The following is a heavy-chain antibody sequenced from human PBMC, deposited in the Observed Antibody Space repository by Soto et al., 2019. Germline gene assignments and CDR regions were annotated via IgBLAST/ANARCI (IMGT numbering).Heavy chain of an antibody. J-gene: IGHJ6*02. CDR2: IYYSGST. CDR3: ARGVVPAATRGYYFYGMDV. Sequence: SETLSLTCTVSGGSISSGGYYWSWIRQHPGKGLEWIGYIYYSGSTYYNPSLKSRVTISVDTSKNQFSLKLSSVTAADTAVYYCARGVVPAATRGYYFYGMDVWGQGTTVTVSS. CDR1: GGSISSGGYY. D-gene: IGHD2-2*01. V-gene: IGHV4-31*03.